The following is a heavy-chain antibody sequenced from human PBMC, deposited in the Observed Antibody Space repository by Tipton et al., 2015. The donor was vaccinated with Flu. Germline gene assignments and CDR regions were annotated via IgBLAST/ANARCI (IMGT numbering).Heavy chain of an antibody. CDR3: ARESYSSSWYSPGAGAFDI. V-gene: IGHV6-1*01. CDR2: TYYRSKWYN. D-gene: IGHD6-13*01. CDR1: GDSVSSNSAA. J-gene: IGHJ3*02. Sequence: GLVKPSQTLSLTCAISGDSVSSNSAAWNWIRQSPSRGLEWLGRTYYRSKWYNDYAVSVKSRITINPDTSKNQSSLQLNSVTPEDTAVYYCARESYSSSWYSPGAGAFDIWGQGTMVTVSS.